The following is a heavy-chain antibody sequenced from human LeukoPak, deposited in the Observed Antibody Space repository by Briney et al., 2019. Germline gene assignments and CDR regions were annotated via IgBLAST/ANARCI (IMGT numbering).Heavy chain of an antibody. Sequence: GASVKVSCKASGYTFTRYYIHWVRQAPGQGLEWMGMINPSGGSTSFTQKFQGRVTITRDTSASTAYMSLSSLRSGDTAVYYCARDRYYDDSSAYKFDTWGQGTLVTVSS. CDR2: INPSGGST. V-gene: IGHV1-46*01. D-gene: IGHD3-22*01. CDR3: ARDRYYDDSSAYKFDT. J-gene: IGHJ4*02. CDR1: GYTFTRYY.